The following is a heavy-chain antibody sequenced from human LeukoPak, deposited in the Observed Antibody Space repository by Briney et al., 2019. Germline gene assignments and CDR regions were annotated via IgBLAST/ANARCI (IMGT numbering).Heavy chain of an antibody. V-gene: IGHV4-4*07. CDR3: YWYYYMDV. CDR2: IYTSGST. Sequence: PSETLSLTCTVSGGSISGYYWSWIRQPAGKGLEWIGRIYTSGSTNYNPSLKSRVTMSVDTSKNQFSLKLLYYCAGENSGWYTYWYYYMDVWGKGTTVTISS. J-gene: IGHJ6*03. D-gene: IGHD6-19*01. CDR1: GGSISGYY.